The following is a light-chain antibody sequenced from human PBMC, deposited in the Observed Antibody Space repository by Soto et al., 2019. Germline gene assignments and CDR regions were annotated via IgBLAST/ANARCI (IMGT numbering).Light chain of an antibody. CDR3: CSYGGSYTWV. Sequence: QSVLTQPASVSGSPGQSITISCTGTSSDVGGYNFVSWYQQHPGKAPTLMIFDVSQRPSGVPDRFSGSKSGNTASLTISGLQAEDEADYYCCSYGGSYTWVFGGGTKLTVL. CDR2: DVS. J-gene: IGLJ3*02. V-gene: IGLV2-11*01. CDR1: SSDVGGYNF.